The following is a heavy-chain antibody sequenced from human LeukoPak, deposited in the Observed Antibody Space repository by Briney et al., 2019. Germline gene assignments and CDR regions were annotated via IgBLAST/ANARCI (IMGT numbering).Heavy chain of an antibody. J-gene: IGHJ4*02. CDR1: GGSFSGYY. CDR2: INHSGST. CDR3: AGRASSGYHGSDY. D-gene: IGHD3-22*01. V-gene: IGHV4-34*01. Sequence: SETLSLTCAVYGGSFSGYYWSWIRQPPGKGLEWIGEINHSGSTNYNPSLKSRVTISVDTSKNQFSLKLSSVTAADTAVYYCAGRASSGYHGSDYWGQGTLVTVSS.